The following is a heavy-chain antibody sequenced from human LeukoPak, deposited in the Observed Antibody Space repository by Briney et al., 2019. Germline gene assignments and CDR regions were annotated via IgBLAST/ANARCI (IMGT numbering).Heavy chain of an antibody. CDR2: ISTXNGNT. J-gene: IGHJ3*02. Sequence: ASVKVSCKASGYTFTSYGISWVRQAPGRGLEWMGWISTXNGNTNYAQKLQGRVTMTTDTSTNIAYMELRSLRSDDTAVYYCARDHSPYCGGDCSIPDDAFDIWGQGTMVTVSS. D-gene: IGHD2-21*02. V-gene: IGHV1-18*01. CDR3: ARDHSPYCGGDCSIPDDAFDI. CDR1: GYTFTSYG.